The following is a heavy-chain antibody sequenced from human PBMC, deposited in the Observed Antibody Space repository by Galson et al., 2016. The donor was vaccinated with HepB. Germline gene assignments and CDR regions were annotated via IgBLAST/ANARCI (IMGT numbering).Heavy chain of an antibody. Sequence: ETLSLTCTVSGASLSGSDDYWGWIRQPPGKGLDWIGEIYQSGTTNYNPSPKSRVTISLDKYKNEFSLKLTSVTAAATAVYYCAPLGYCTAGTCYRVYWGQGTLVTVSS. D-gene: IGHD2-15*01. V-gene: IGHV4-39*07. J-gene: IGHJ4*02. CDR3: APLGYCTAGTCYRVY. CDR2: IYQSGTT. CDR1: GASLSGSDDY.